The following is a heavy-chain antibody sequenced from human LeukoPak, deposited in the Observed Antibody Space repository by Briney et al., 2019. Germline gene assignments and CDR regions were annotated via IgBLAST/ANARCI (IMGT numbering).Heavy chain of an antibody. J-gene: IGHJ4*02. CDR3: AKDSTEYYDSSGYYPGYFDY. D-gene: IGHD3-22*01. Sequence: GGSLRLSCAASGFTFSSYGMSWVRQAPGKGLEWVSGISGSGGSRFYTDSVKGRFTISRDNSKNTLYLQMNSLRAEDTAVYYCAKDSTEYYDSSGYYPGYFDYWGQGTLVTVSS. CDR2: ISGSGGSR. V-gene: IGHV3-23*01. CDR1: GFTFSSYG.